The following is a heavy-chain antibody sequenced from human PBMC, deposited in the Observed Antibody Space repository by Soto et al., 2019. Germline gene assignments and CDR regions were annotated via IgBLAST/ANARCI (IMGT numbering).Heavy chain of an antibody. CDR3: TTDSYYYSSGYRVGALDY. V-gene: IGHV3-15*07. Sequence: GGSLRLSCAASSFTFNDAWMNWVRQVPGKGLEWVGRIKSKTDGGTTDYAAPVKGRFTISRDDSKNMLHLQMNSLKTEDTAVNYFTTDSYYYSSGYRVGALDYGGQGPLVTVSS. D-gene: IGHD3-22*01. J-gene: IGHJ4*02. CDR1: SFTFNDAW. CDR2: IKSKTDGGTT.